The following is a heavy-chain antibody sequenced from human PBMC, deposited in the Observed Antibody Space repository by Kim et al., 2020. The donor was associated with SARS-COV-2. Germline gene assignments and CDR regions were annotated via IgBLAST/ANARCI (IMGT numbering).Heavy chain of an antibody. CDR2: INHSGST. J-gene: IGHJ6*02. CDR1: GGSFSGYY. CDR3: ARSSRTGYYTPYYYYGMDV. V-gene: IGHV4-34*01. Sequence: SETLSLTCAVYGGSFSGYYWSWIRQPPGKGLEWIGEINHSGSTNYNPSLKSRVTISVDTSKNQFSLKLSSVTAADTAVYYCARSSRTGYYTPYYYYGMDVWGQGTTVTVSS. D-gene: IGHD3-9*01.